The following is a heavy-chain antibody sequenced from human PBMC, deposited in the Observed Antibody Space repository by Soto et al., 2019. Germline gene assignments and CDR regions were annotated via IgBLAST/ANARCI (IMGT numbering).Heavy chain of an antibody. Sequence: QVQVVESGGGVVQPGTSLRLSCAASGFTFNNYGMHWVRQAPGKGLEWVAVIWYDASHKYYADSVRGRFTISRYNSKSTLYLQMSSLRGEDTAVYYCARDKTFGGTIGSAFDSWGQGTLVTVSS. J-gene: IGHJ4*02. CDR2: IWYDASHK. V-gene: IGHV3-33*01. D-gene: IGHD3-16*01. CDR3: ARDKTFGGTIGSAFDS. CDR1: GFTFNNYG.